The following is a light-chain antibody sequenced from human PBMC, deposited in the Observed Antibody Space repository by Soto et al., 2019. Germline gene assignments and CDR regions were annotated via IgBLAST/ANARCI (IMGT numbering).Light chain of an antibody. CDR3: QQSSTSPYT. CDR2: DAS. CDR1: QSVRSN. Sequence: EKVMTQSPATLSVSPGERATLSCRASQSVRSNLAWYQQKPGQPPRLLIYDASTRATGIPSRFSGSGSGTEFTLTISRVEPEDFAVYFCQQSSTSPYTFGQGTRLEIK. V-gene: IGKV3-15*01. J-gene: IGKJ5*01.